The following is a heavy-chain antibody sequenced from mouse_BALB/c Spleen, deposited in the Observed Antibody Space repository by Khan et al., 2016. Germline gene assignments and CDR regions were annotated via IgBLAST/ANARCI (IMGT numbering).Heavy chain of an antibody. CDR3: ARSGGNFDY. J-gene: IGHJ2*01. V-gene: IGHV9-3*02. CDR1: GYTFTNYG. CDR2: INTNTGEP. Sequence: QFQLVQSGPELKKPGETVKISCKASGYTFTNYGMNWVKQAPGKGLKWMGWINTNTGEPTYAEEFKGRFAFSLENSASTAYLQINNLKNEDTATYFCARSGGNFDYWGQGTTLTVSS. D-gene: IGHD3-1*01.